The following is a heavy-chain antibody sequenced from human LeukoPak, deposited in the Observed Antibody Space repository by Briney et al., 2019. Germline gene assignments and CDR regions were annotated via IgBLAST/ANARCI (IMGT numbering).Heavy chain of an antibody. Sequence: PSETLALTCTVSGGSISSGSYYWSWIRQPAGKGLEWIGRIYASGGTNYNPSVKSRVTISVDTSKNQFSLKLSSVTAADTAVYFCVRDLGTMSRGSRRGYDDYYYYMDVWGKGTTVIISS. CDR2: IYASGGT. D-gene: IGHD3-10*01. V-gene: IGHV4-61*02. J-gene: IGHJ6*03. CDR1: GGSISSGSYY. CDR3: VRDLGTMSRGSRRGYDDYYYYMDV.